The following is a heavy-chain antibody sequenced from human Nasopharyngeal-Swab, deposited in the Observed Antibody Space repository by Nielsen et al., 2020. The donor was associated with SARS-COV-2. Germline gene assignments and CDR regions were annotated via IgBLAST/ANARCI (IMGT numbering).Heavy chain of an antibody. Sequence: VRQAPGKGLEYVSAISSNGGSTYYADSVKGRFTISRDNSKNTLYLQMSSLRAEDTAAYYCVKALELDYYYYGMDVWGQGTTVTVSS. J-gene: IGHJ6*02. V-gene: IGHV3-64D*06. CDR3: VKALELDYYYYGMDV. D-gene: IGHD1-7*01. CDR2: ISSNGGST.